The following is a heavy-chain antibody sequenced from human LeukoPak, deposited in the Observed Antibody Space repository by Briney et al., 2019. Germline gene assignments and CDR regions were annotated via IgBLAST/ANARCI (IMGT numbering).Heavy chain of an antibody. CDR1: GGSLTGYY. CDR2: LSHGGDT. CDR3: ASPSECCGSAFRL. Sequence: PSETLSLTCAVYGGSLTGYYMSWIRQSPGKGLEWLGELSHGGDTNYNPPLKRRVTISVDTSKNQFSLRLTSLTAADTAVYFCASPSECCGSAFRLWGRGTLVTVSS. D-gene: IGHD1-26*01. J-gene: IGHJ2*01. V-gene: IGHV4-34*01.